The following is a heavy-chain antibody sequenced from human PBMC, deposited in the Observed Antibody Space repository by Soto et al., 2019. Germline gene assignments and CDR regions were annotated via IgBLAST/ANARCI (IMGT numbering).Heavy chain of an antibody. Sequence: PGGSLRLSCAASGFTFSNAWMNWVRQAPGKGLEWVGRIKSKTDGGTTDYAAPVKGRFTISRDDSKNTLYLQMNSLKTEDTAVYYCTTGNPAAGISYYYYYGMGVWGQGTTVTVSS. CDR3: TTGNPAAGISYYYYYGMGV. J-gene: IGHJ6*02. CDR2: IKSKTDGGTT. V-gene: IGHV3-15*07. D-gene: IGHD6-13*01. CDR1: GFTFSNAW.